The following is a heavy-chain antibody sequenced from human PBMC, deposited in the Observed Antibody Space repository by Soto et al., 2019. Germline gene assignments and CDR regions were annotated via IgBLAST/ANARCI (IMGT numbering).Heavy chain of an antibody. Sequence: QVQLVESGGGVVQPGRSLRLSCAASGFTFSSYGMHWVRQAPGKGLEWVAVISYDGSNKYYADSVKGRFTISRDNSKNTLYLQMNSLRAEDTAVYYCAKAGYYYDSSGPRDYFDYWGQGTLVTVSS. J-gene: IGHJ4*02. D-gene: IGHD3-22*01. V-gene: IGHV3-30*18. CDR1: GFTFSSYG. CDR2: ISYDGSNK. CDR3: AKAGYYYDSSGPRDYFDY.